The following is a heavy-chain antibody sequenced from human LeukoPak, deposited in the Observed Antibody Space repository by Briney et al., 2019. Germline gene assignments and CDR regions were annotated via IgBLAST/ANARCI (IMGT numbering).Heavy chain of an antibody. Sequence: LSLTCSVSGDSISSSYWSWIRQPPGKGLEWVSYISGSGTYTNYADSVKGRFTISRDNAKNSQYLQMSSLRAEDTAVNYCARWRDGGRYFDYWGQGTLVTVSS. J-gene: IGHJ4*02. CDR1: GDSISSSY. CDR2: ISGSGTYT. D-gene: IGHD1-26*01. V-gene: IGHV3-11*06. CDR3: ARWRDGGRYFDY.